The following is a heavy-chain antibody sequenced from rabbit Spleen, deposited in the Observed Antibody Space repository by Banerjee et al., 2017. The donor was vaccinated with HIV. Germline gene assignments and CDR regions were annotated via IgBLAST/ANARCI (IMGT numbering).Heavy chain of an antibody. CDR2: IYTGNSKT. V-gene: IGHV1S40*01. J-gene: IGHJ4*01. Sequence: QQLVESGGGLVKPGASLTLTCKASGFSSSSGYDMCWVRQAPGKGLEWIACIYTGNSKTYYASWAKGRFTISKTSSTTVTLQMTSLTVADTATYFCARDAGRGDYIDGVFNLWGPGTLVTVS. CDR1: GFSSSSGYD. D-gene: IGHD8-1*01. CDR3: ARDAGRGDYIDGVFNL.